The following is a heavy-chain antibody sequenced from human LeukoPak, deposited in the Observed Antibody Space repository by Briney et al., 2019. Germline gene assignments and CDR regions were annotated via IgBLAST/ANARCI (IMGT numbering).Heavy chain of an antibody. D-gene: IGHD5-18*01. V-gene: IGHV3-30-3*01. Sequence: GGSLRLSCAASGFTFSSYAMHWVRQAPGKGLEWVAVISYDGSNKYYADSVKGRFTISRDNSKNTLYLQMNSLRAEDTAVYYCARSPMTGLWLRWYFDYWGQGTLVTVSS. CDR1: GFTFSSYA. J-gene: IGHJ4*02. CDR2: ISYDGSNK. CDR3: ARSPMTGLWLRWYFDY.